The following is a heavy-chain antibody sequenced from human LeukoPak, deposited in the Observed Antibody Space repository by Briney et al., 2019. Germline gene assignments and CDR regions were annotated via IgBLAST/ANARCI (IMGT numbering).Heavy chain of an antibody. D-gene: IGHD3-16*02. J-gene: IGHJ4*02. CDR1: GGTFSSYA. V-gene: IGHV1-69*05. Sequence: SVKVSCKASGGTFSSYAISWVRQAPGQGLEWMGGIIPIFGTANYAQKFQGRVTITTDGSTSTAYMELSSLRSEERAVYYCARCYDNVWGSYRAPCEYWGQGTLVTVSS. CDR2: IIPIFGTA. CDR3: ARCYDNVWGSYRAPCEY.